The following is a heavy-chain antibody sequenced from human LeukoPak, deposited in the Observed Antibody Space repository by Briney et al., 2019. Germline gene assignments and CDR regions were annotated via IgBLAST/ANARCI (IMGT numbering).Heavy chain of an antibody. D-gene: IGHD6-13*01. J-gene: IGHJ6*03. V-gene: IGHV4-4*07. CDR2: IYTSGST. CDR3: ARDRVKGIAAAGTPGNYYYYYMDV. CDR1: GGSISSYY. Sequence: SETLSLTCTVSGGSISSYYWSWIRQPAGKGLEWIGRIYTSGSTNYNPSLKSRVTMSVDTSKNQFSLKLSSVTAADTAVYYCARDRVKGIAAAGTPGNYYYYYMDVWGKGTTVTISS.